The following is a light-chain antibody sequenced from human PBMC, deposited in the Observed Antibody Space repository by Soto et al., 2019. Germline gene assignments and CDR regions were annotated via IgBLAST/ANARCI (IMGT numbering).Light chain of an antibody. CDR3: QSYDSSLSGVI. V-gene: IGLV1-40*01. CDR1: SSNIGAGYD. CDR2: VNN. Sequence: QPVLTQPPSVSGAPGQRVTISCTGGSSNIGAGYDVHWYQQLPGTAPKLLIYVNNNRPSGVPDRFSGSKSGTSASLAITGLQAEDEADYYGQSYDSSLSGVIFGGGTKLTVL. J-gene: IGLJ2*01.